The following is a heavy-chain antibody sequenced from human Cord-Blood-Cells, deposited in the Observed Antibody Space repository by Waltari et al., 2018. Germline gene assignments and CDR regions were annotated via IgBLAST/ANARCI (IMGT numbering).Heavy chain of an antibody. V-gene: IGHV1-2*04. D-gene: IGHD1-26*01. CDR3: ARTSIVGATRYYYYGMDV. J-gene: IGHJ6*02. Sequence: QVQLVQSGAEVKKPGASVKVSCKASGYTFTGYYMHWVRQAPGQGLEWMGWINPNSGGTNYAQKFQGWVTMTRDTSISTAYMGLSRLRSDDTAVYYCARTSIVGATRYYYYGMDVWGQATTVTVSS. CDR2: INPNSGGT. CDR1: GYTFTGYY.